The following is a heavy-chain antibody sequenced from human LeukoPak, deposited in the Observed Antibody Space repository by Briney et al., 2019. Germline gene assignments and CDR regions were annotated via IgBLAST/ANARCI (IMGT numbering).Heavy chain of an antibody. CDR2: ITGSSSYI. CDR3: ARGGYNHAFDI. V-gene: IGHV3-21*01. J-gene: IGHJ3*02. Sequence: GGSLRLSCAASGFSFSTYGMNWVRQAPGKGLEWVSFITGSSSYIYYADSVKGRFTISRDNARNSLYLQMNSLRAEDTAVYYCARGGYNHAFDIWGQGTVVTVSS. D-gene: IGHD5-24*01. CDR1: GFSFSTYG.